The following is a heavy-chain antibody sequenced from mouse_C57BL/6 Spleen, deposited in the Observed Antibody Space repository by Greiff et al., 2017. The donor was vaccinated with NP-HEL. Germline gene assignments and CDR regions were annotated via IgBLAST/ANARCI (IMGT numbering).Heavy chain of an antibody. CDR2: IYPGSGNT. Sequence: VKLMESGAELVRPGASVKLSCKASGYTFTDYYINWVKQRPGQGLEWIARIYPGSGNTYYNEKFKGKATLTAEKSSSTAYMQLSSLTSEDSAVYFCARELYYGSSRFAYWGQGTLVTVSA. D-gene: IGHD1-1*01. CDR3: ARELYYGSSRFAY. V-gene: IGHV1-76*01. CDR1: GYTFTDYY. J-gene: IGHJ3*01.